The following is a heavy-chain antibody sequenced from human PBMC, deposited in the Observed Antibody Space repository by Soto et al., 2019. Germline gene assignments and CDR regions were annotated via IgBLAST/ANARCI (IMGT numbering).Heavy chain of an antibody. CDR1: GIDLENYG. V-gene: IGHV3-30*18. J-gene: IGHJ4*02. CDR2: ISSDGTK. D-gene: IGHD5-18*01. Sequence: PGGSLRLSCVASGIDLENYGIHWVRQAPGEGLEWVAVISSDGTKSYIDSVRGRFTISRDNSRSTVFLQMNSLRREDTAMYYCVKDGGGVRYNYNIRGDSWGQGTQVTVSS. CDR3: VKDGGGVRYNYNIRGDS.